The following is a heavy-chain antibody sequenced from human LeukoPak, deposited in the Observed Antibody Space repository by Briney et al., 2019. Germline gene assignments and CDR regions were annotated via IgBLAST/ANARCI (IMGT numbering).Heavy chain of an antibody. J-gene: IGHJ4*02. CDR1: GFTFSSYS. CDR3: ARGPLAVVPAFKAKYYFNS. Sequence: GGSLRLSCAASGFTFSSYSMNWVRQAPGKGLEWVSFIRFDGTDKYYADSVKGRFTIARDNSKNTVYLQMNSLRSEDTALYYCARGPLAVVPAFKAKYYFNSWGQGTLVTVSS. CDR2: IRFDGTDK. D-gene: IGHD2-2*01. V-gene: IGHV3-30*02.